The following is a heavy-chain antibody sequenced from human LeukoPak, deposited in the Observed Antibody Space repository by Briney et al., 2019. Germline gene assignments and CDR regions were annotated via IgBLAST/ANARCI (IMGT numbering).Heavy chain of an antibody. V-gene: IGHV3-30*18. J-gene: IGHJ3*02. CDR1: GFXFSSNG. CDR2: ISYDGSHK. D-gene: IGHD5-12*01. Sequence: PGGSLRLSCAASGFXFSSNGMHWVRQAPGKGQEWVACISYDGSHKYYADSVKGRFTISRDNSKNTLYLQMNSLRAEDTAVYYCAKDRYSGYDRVTFDIWGQGTMVTVSS. CDR3: AKDRYSGYDRVTFDI.